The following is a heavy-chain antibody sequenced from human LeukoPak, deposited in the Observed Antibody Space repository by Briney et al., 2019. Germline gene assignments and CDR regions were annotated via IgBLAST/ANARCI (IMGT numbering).Heavy chain of an antibody. V-gene: IGHV4-39*01. CDR1: GFTFSSYSMN. J-gene: IGHJ4*02. CDR3: ARQIGLGSWSLDY. CDR2: LYYTGTT. Sequence: GSLRLSCAASGFTFSSYSMNWVRQAPGKGLEWIGSLYYTGTTYYNPSLRSRVTISVDTSNNQFSLRLSSVTAADTAVYYCARQIGLGSWSLDYWGLGILVTVSS. D-gene: IGHD6-13*01.